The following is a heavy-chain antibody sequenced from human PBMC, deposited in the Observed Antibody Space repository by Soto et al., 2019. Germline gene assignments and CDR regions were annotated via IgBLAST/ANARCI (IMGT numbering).Heavy chain of an antibody. CDR1: DYTFTSYG. CDR2: ISAYNGNT. CDR3: ARDSQWLAKKYYYGIDV. Sequence: ASVKVSCKACDYTFTSYGISWVRQAPGQGLEWMGWISAYNGNTNYAQKLQGRVTMTIDTSTSTAYMELRSLRSDDTAVYYCARDSQWLAKKYYYGIDVWGQATTVTVSS. D-gene: IGHD6-19*01. V-gene: IGHV1-18*01. J-gene: IGHJ6*02.